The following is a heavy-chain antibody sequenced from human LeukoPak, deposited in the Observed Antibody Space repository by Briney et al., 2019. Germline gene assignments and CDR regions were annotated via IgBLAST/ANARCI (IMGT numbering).Heavy chain of an antibody. J-gene: IGHJ4*02. D-gene: IGHD6-13*01. CDR1: GGSISSYY. CDR3: ARRGSSSDY. Sequence: SETLSLTCTVSGGSISSYYWSWIRQPPGKGLEWIGYIYYSGSTNYNPSLKSRVTISVDTSKNQFSLKLSSVTAADTAVYYCARRGSSSDYWGQGTLVTVSS. V-gene: IGHV4-59*08. CDR2: IYYSGST.